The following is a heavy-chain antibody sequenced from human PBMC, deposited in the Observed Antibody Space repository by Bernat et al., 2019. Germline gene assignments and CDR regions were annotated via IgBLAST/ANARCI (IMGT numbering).Heavy chain of an antibody. CDR1: GGSFSGYY. CDR2: INHSGST. J-gene: IGHJ4*02. Sequence: QVQLQQWGAGLLKPSETLSLTCAVYGGSFSGYYWSWIRQPPGKGLEWIGEINHSGSTNYNPSLKSRVTISVDTSKNQFSLKLSSVTAADTAVYYCARLAGGDYFDYWGQGTLVTVSS. V-gene: IGHV4-34*01. D-gene: IGHD3-16*01. CDR3: ARLAGGDYFDY.